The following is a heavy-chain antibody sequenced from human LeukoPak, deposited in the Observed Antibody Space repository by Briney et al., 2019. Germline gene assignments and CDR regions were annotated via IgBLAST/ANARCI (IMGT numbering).Heavy chain of an antibody. CDR1: GGSFSGYY. CDR2: INHSGST. D-gene: IGHD6-13*01. J-gene: IGHJ4*02. V-gene: IGHV4-34*01. CDR3: ARLRRGGAAAGTALDY. Sequence: PAETLSLTCAVYGGSFSGYYWSWVRQPPGKGLEWVGEINHSGSTNYNPSLKSRGTISVDTSKNKFSLKLTSVPAADTAVYYCARLRRGGAAAGTALDYWGQGTLVTVSS.